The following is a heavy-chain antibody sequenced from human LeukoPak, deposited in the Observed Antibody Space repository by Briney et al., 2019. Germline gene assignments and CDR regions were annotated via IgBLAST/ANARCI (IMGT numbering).Heavy chain of an antibody. Sequence: SETLSLTCTVSGYSISSGYYWGWIRQPPGKGLEWIGSIYHSGSTYYNPSLKSRVTISVDTSKNQFSLRLSSVTAADTAVYYCARDNRDYYHYYYMDVWQRDHGHRLL. J-gene: IGHJ6*03. V-gene: IGHV4-38-2*02. CDR3: ARDNRDYYHYYYMDV. CDR2: IYHSGST. CDR1: GYSISSGYY. D-gene: IGHD4-17*01.